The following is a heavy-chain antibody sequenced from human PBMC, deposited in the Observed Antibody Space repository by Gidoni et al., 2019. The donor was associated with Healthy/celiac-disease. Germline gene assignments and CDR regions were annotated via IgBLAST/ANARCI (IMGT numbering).Heavy chain of an antibody. D-gene: IGHD5-18*01. V-gene: IGHV1-18*01. J-gene: IGHJ6*02. Sequence: QVQLVQSGAEVKKPGASVKVSCKVSGYTFTSYGISWVRQAPGQGLEWMGWISAYNGNTNYAQKLQGRVTMTTDTSTSTAYMELRSLRSDDTAVYYCARDFWIQLWKRNYYYGMDVWGQGTTVTVSS. CDR2: ISAYNGNT. CDR1: GYTFTSYG. CDR3: ARDFWIQLWKRNYYYGMDV.